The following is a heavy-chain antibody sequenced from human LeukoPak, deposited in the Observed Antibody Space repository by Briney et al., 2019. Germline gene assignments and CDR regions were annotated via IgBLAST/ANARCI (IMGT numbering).Heavy chain of an antibody. CDR3: ARVASWPTGPDY. CDR2: IYYSGST. Sequence: PLETLSLTCTVSGGSISAYYWNWIRQPPGKGLEWIGYIYYSGSTNYNPSLRSRVTMSVDTSKNQFSLNLSSVTAADTAVYYCARVASWPTGPDYWGQGTLVTVSS. J-gene: IGHJ4*02. CDR1: GGSISAYY. V-gene: IGHV4-59*01. D-gene: IGHD2-2*01.